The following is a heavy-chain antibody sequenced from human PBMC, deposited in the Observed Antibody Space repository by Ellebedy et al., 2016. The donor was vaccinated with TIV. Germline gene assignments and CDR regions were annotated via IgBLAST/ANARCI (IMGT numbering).Heavy chain of an antibody. CDR2: IHYSGKT. J-gene: IGHJ4*02. V-gene: IGHV4-39*07. Sequence: GSLRLXXTVSGGSISSSSHYWGWIRQPPGKGLEWIGSIHYSGKTYDNPSLKSRITISIDTSKNQFSLRLSSVTAADTAIYYCATSVMATSPFDSWGQGTMVTVSS. D-gene: IGHD5-12*01. CDR3: ATSVMATSPFDS. CDR1: GGSISSSSHY.